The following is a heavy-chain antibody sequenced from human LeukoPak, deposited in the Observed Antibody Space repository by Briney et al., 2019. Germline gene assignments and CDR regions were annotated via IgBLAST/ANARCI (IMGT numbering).Heavy chain of an antibody. D-gene: IGHD1-26*01. CDR1: GFTFSSYW. CDR3: ARDRVRGTPTSSGSYARSDY. J-gene: IGHJ4*02. Sequence: PGGSLRLSCAASGFTFSSYWMSWVRQAPGKGLEWVTNIKQDGSEKYYVDSVKGRFTISRDNAKNSLYLQMNSLRAEDTAVYYCARDRVRGTPTSSGSYARSDYWGQGTLVTVSS. CDR2: IKQDGSEK. V-gene: IGHV3-7*01.